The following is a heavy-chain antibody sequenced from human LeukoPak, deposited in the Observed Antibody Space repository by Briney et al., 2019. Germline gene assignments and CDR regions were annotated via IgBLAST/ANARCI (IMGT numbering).Heavy chain of an antibody. CDR3: AKSKAGDLDY. Sequence: GGSLRLSCAASGFTFSSYAMSWVRQAPGKGLEWVAVISYDGSNKYYADSVKGRFTISRDNSKNTLYLQMNSLRAEDTAVYYCAKSKAGDLDYWGQGTLVTVSS. CDR1: GFTFSSYA. CDR2: ISYDGSNK. J-gene: IGHJ4*02. V-gene: IGHV3-30*18. D-gene: IGHD4-17*01.